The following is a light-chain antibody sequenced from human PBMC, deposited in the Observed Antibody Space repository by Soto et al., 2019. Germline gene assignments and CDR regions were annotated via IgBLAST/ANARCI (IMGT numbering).Light chain of an antibody. CDR1: SSDVGAYNY. J-gene: IGLJ1*01. Sequence: QSVLTQPASVSGSPGQSLTISCTGTSSDVGAYNYVSWYQQHPGKATKLIINDVNNRPSGVSNRLSGAKSGNTASLTISGLQAEDEADYYCTSYTTSSLYVFGTGTKVTVL. CDR2: DVN. CDR3: TSYTTSSLYV. V-gene: IGLV2-14*01.